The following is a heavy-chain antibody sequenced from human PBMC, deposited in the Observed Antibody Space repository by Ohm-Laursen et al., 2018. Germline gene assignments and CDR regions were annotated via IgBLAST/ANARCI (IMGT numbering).Heavy chain of an antibody. V-gene: IGHV3-11*01. CDR3: ARYSSSWYYWYFDL. Sequence: SLRLSCAASGFTFSDYYMSWIRQAPGKGLEWVSYISSSGSTIYYADSVKGRLTISRDNAKNSLSLQMNSLRAEDTAVYYCARYSSSWYYWYFDLWGRGTLVTVSS. CDR1: GFTFSDYY. D-gene: IGHD6-13*01. J-gene: IGHJ2*01. CDR2: ISSSGSTI.